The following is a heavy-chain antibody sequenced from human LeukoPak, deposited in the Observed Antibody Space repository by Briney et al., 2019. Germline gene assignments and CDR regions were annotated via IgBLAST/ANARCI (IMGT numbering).Heavy chain of an antibody. Sequence: GGSLRLSCAASGFMFSTYAMSWVRQAPGKGLEWVSGISDSGSNTYYADSVKGRFTISRDNSKNTLYLQMNSLRAEDTAVYYCATLAVAGHFDYWGQGTLVTVSS. CDR1: GFMFSTYA. CDR3: ATLAVAGHFDY. V-gene: IGHV3-23*01. D-gene: IGHD6-19*01. CDR2: ISDSGSNT. J-gene: IGHJ4*02.